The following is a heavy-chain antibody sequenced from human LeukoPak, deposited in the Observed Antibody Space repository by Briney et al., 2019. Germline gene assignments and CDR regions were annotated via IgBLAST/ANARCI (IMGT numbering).Heavy chain of an antibody. Sequence: GGSLRIFCAASGFTFSSYSMNWVRQAPGKGLEWVSSISSSSSYIYYADSVKGRFTISRDNAKNSLYLQMNSLRAEDTAVYYCALDSSGLFDYLGQGTLVTASS. V-gene: IGHV3-21*01. CDR1: GFTFSSYS. CDR2: ISSSSSYI. D-gene: IGHD3-22*01. J-gene: IGHJ4*02. CDR3: ALDSSGLFDY.